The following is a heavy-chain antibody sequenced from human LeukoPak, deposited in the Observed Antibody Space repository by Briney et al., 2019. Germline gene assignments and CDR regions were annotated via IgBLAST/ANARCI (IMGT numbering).Heavy chain of an antibody. V-gene: IGHV1-24*01. CDR2: FDPEDGET. CDR1: GYTLTELS. Sequence: GASVKVSCKVSGYTLTELSMHWVRQAPGKGLGWMGGFDPEDGETIYAQKFQGRVTMTEDTSTDTAYMELSSLRSEDTAVYYCATGYWCSSTSCSFTGFDYWGQGTLVTVSS. J-gene: IGHJ4*02. D-gene: IGHD2-2*01. CDR3: ATGYWCSSTSCSFTGFDY.